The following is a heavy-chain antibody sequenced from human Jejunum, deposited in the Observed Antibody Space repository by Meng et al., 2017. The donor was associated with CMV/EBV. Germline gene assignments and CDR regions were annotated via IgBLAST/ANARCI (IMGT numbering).Heavy chain of an antibody. CDR1: GGSISIYY. J-gene: IGHJ6*02. CDR2: IYYSGST. Sequence: TVSGGSISIYYWSWIRQPPGKGLEWIGYIYYSGSTNYNPSLKSRVTISVESSKYQFSLKLNSVTAADTAVYYCARVVGTSRGMGVWGQGTTVTVSS. CDR3: ARVVGTSRGMGV. V-gene: IGHV4-59*01. D-gene: IGHD5-12*01.